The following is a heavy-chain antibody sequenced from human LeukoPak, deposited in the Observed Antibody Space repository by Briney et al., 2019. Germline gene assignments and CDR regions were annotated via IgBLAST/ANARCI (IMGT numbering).Heavy chain of an antibody. J-gene: IGHJ4*02. V-gene: IGHV3-72*01. CDR3: ASASAGLIEY. CDR2: IRNKVNSYTT. Sequence: GGSLRLSCAASGFSFSDHFMDWVRQAPGKGLEWVGRIRNKVNSYTTDFAASVKGRFTISRDDSKNSLYLQMNSLKTEGTAMYYCASASAGLIEYWGQGTLVTVSS. CDR1: GFSFSDHF.